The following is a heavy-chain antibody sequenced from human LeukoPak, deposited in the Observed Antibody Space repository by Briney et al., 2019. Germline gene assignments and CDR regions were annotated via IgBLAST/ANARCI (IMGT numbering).Heavy chain of an antibody. Sequence: GGSLRLSCAASGFTFDDYGMSWFRQAPGKGLEWVGFIRSKAYGGTTEYAASVKGRFTISRDDSKSIAYLQMNSLKTEDTAVYYCTRDDYGELYWGQGTLVTVSS. CDR2: IRSKAYGGTT. D-gene: IGHD4-17*01. CDR1: GFTFDDYG. V-gene: IGHV3-49*03. CDR3: TRDDYGELY. J-gene: IGHJ4*02.